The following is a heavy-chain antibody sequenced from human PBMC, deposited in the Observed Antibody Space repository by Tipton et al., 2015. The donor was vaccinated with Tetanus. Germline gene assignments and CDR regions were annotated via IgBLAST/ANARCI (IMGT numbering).Heavy chain of an antibody. CDR3: VRDRAAAGGSDY. CDR1: GYSFTSYG. J-gene: IGHJ4*02. CDR2: IIPASGAT. Sequence: QSGPEVKKPGASVKVSCQAAGYSFTSYGINWVRQAPGQGLEWMGGIIPASGATNYAHKFQGRVTMTADASTTTVHMELSNLRSDDTAVYYCVRDRAAAGGSDYWGQGTLVTV. D-gene: IGHD6-25*01. V-gene: IGHV1-18*01.